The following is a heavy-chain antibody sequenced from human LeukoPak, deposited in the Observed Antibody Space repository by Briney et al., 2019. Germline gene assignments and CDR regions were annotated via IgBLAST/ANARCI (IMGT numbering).Heavy chain of an antibody. Sequence: ASVKVSCKASGYTFTSYYMHWVRQAPGQGLEWMGIINPSGGSTSYAQKFQGRVTMTRDTSTSTAYMELRSLRSDDTAVYYCAREPHNYDSSGYYLDWGQGTLVTVSS. CDR2: INPSGGST. CDR1: GYTFTSYY. V-gene: IGHV1-46*01. J-gene: IGHJ4*02. D-gene: IGHD3-22*01. CDR3: AREPHNYDSSGYYLD.